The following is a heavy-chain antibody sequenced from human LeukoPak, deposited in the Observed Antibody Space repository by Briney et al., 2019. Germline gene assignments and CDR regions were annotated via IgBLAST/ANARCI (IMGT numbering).Heavy chain of an antibody. CDR2: INPNSGGT. D-gene: IGHD3-10*01. CDR3: ARGRFTMVRGVISPIDY. CDR1: GYTFTGYY. V-gene: IGHV1-2*02. J-gene: IGHJ4*02. Sequence: ASVKVSCKASGYTFTGYYMHWVRQAPGQGLEWMGWINPNSGGTNYAQKFQGRVTMTRDTSISTAYMELSRLRSDDTAVYYCARGRFTMVRGVISPIDYWGQGTLVTVSS.